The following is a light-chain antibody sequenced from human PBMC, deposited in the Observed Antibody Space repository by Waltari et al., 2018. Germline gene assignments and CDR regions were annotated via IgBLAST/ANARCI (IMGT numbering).Light chain of an antibody. CDR3: QSGDRRITYV. V-gene: IGLV3-25*03. CDR2: KDK. Sequence: SFELTQPPSVSVSPGQTARITCPGDVLPKQYTYWYQEKPGQAPVLVIYKDKERPSGSPARFSGTSSGTTATLTITEVQAEDEADYYCQSGDRRITYVFGTGTKVIAL. J-gene: IGLJ1*01. CDR1: VLPKQY.